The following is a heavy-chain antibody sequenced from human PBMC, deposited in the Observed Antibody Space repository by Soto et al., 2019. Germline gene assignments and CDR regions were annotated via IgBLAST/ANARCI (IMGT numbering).Heavy chain of an antibody. Sequence: SETLSLTCTVSGGSISSYYWSWIRQPPGKGLEWIGYIYYSGSTNYNPSLKSRVTISVDTSKNQFSLKLSSVTAADTAVYYCARVRPSSTSSKWDYYMDVWGKGTTVTVSS. CDR1: GGSISSYY. CDR3: ARVRPSSTSSKWDYYMDV. V-gene: IGHV4-59*01. D-gene: IGHD2-2*01. CDR2: IYYSGST. J-gene: IGHJ6*03.